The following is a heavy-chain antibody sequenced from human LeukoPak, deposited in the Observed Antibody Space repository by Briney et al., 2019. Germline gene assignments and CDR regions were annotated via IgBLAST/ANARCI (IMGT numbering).Heavy chain of an antibody. D-gene: IGHD2-15*01. V-gene: IGHV3-23*01. CDR3: AKDHIVVVVAAVGGHFDY. CDR2: ISGSGGST. Sequence: GGPLRLSSAASGFPFTSYAMSWFRRAPGKGLEWVSAISGSGGSTYSADSVKGRFTISRDNSKNTLYLRMNSLRAEDTAVYYCAKDHIVVVVAAVGGHFDYWGQGTLVTVSS. CDR1: GFPFTSYA. J-gene: IGHJ4*02.